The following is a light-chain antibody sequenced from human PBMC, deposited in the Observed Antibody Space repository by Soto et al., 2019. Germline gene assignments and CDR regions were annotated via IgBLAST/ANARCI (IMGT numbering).Light chain of an antibody. CDR3: SSYTGSSTLDVV. Sequence: QSVPTQPASVSGSPGQSITISCTGTSSDVGGYNYVSWYQQHPGKAPKLMIYDVSNRPSGVSNRFSGSKSGNTASLTISGLQAEDEADYYCSSYTGSSTLDVVFGGGTKVTVL. CDR2: DVS. V-gene: IGLV2-14*01. J-gene: IGLJ2*01. CDR1: SSDVGGYNY.